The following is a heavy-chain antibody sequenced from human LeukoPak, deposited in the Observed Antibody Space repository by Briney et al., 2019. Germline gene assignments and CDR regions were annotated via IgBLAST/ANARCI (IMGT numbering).Heavy chain of an antibody. CDR3: ARRGDTPMIGDH. CDR2: LSNTGNI. Sequence: GGSLRLSCAASGFTFSSYGMNWVRQAPGKGLEWLSYLSNTGNIHYAQSVKGRFTISRDNAKNSLSLQMDGLRAEDTAVYYCARRGDTPMIGDHWGQGILVTVAS. D-gene: IGHD5-18*01. CDR1: GFTFSSYG. V-gene: IGHV3-48*01. J-gene: IGHJ4*02.